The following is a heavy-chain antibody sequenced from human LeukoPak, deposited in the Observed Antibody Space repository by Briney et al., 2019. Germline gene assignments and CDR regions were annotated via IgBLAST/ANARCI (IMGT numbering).Heavy chain of an antibody. CDR1: GFTFSSYS. J-gene: IGHJ4*02. CDR3: ARGAMRVVPYFDY. V-gene: IGHV3-48*01. D-gene: IGHD2-15*01. Sequence: PGGSLRLSCAASGFTFSSYSMNWVRQAPGKGLEWVSYISSSSSTIYYADSVKGRLTISRDNAKNSLYLQMNSLRAEDTAVYYCARGAMRVVPYFDYWGQGTLVTVSS. CDR2: ISSSSSTI.